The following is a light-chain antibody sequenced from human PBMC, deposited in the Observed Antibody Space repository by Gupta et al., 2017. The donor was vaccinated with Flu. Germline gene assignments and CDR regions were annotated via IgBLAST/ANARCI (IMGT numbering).Light chain of an antibody. Sequence: QSVLTQPPSVPAAPGQKRTIPCSGSRSNIGDNYVSWYQQVPGTAPKLLIYENSQRPSGVPDRFSGSKSGTSATLGITGLQTGDEAAYYCSSWDNRSTSSFVFGTGTKVTVI. CDR3: SSWDNRSTSSFV. V-gene: IGLV1-51*02. CDR1: RSNIGDNY. J-gene: IGLJ1*01. CDR2: ENS.